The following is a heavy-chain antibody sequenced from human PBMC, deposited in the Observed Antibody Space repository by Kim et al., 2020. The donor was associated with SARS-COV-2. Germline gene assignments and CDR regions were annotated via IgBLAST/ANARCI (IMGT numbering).Heavy chain of an antibody. J-gene: IGHJ3*02. D-gene: IGHD2-2*01. V-gene: IGHV4-59*01. Sequence: SETLSLTCTVSGGSISSYYWSWIRQPPGKGLEWIGYIYYSGSTNYNPSLKSRVTISVDTSKNQFSLKLSSVTAADTAVYYCARGWLVVVPAADDAFDIWAKGQWSPSLQ. CDR1: GGSISSYY. CDR3: ARGWLVVVPAADDAFDI. CDR2: IYYSGST.